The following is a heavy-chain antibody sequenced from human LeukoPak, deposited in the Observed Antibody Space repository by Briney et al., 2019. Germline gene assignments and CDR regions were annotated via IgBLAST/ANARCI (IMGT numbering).Heavy chain of an antibody. CDR2: ISGSGGST. D-gene: IGHD3-10*01. V-gene: IGHV3-23*01. Sequence: GGSLRLSCAASGFTFSSYAMSWVRQAPGKGLEWVSAISGSGGSTYYADSVKGRFTISRDNSKNTLYLQMNSLRAEDTAVYYCAKDFRRITMVRGVIPDAFDIWGQGTMVTVSS. CDR3: AKDFRRITMVRGVIPDAFDI. J-gene: IGHJ3*02. CDR1: GFTFSSYA.